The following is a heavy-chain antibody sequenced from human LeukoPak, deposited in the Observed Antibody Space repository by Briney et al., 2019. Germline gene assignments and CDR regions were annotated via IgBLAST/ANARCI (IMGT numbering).Heavy chain of an antibody. D-gene: IGHD2-8*02. J-gene: IGHJ6*03. Sequence: SETLSLTCTVSGGSISSHYWSWIRQPPGKGLEWIGYIYYSGSTNYNPSLKSRVTISVDTSKNQFSLKLSSVTAADTAVYYCARVLNYYYYMDVWGKGTTVTVSS. V-gene: IGHV4-59*11. CDR1: GGSISSHY. CDR3: ARVLNYYYYMDV. CDR2: IYYSGST.